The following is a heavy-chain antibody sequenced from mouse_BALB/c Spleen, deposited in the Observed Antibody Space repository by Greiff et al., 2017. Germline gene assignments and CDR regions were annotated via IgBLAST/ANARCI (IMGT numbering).Heavy chain of an antibody. Sequence: QVTLKVSGPGILQPSQTLSLTCSFSGFSLSTSGMGVSWIRQPSGKGLEWLAHIYWDDDKRYNPSLKSRLTISKDTSRNQVFLKITSVDTADTATYYCARRDSWENAMDYWGQGTSVTVSS. V-gene: IGHV8-12*01. CDR3: ARRDSWENAMDY. CDR1: GFSLSTSGMG. CDR2: IYWDDDK. J-gene: IGHJ4*01. D-gene: IGHD4-1*01.